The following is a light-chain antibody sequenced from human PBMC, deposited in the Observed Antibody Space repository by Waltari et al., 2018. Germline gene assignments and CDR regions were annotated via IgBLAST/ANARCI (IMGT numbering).Light chain of an antibody. V-gene: IGKV1-39*01. CDR1: QDIENE. CDR2: RAS. Sequence: DTQMTQSPSSLSASIGGTVTITCPATQDIENELNWYQQRPGKAPKLLIARASSLRDGIPSRFSGSGSGTDFTLTINSLQPEDFATYYCQQSYSYPITFGGETKVEIK. J-gene: IGKJ4*01. CDR3: QQSYSYPIT.